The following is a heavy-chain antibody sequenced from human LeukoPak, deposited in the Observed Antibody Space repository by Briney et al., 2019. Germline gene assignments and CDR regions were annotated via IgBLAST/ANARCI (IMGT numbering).Heavy chain of an antibody. CDR2: IYPDDSDV. V-gene: IGHV5-51*01. CDR1: GYSFSTYW. D-gene: IGHD3-3*01. CDR3: MRGGLRGFWDGYSDY. J-gene: IGHJ4*02. Sequence: GESLKISCMGYGYSFSTYWIGWVRQVPGKGLEWMAMIYPDDSDVRYNPSFQGHVAISADKSIHPAFLQWYTLKASDTAMYYCMRGGLRGFWDGYSDYWGQGTLLSVSS.